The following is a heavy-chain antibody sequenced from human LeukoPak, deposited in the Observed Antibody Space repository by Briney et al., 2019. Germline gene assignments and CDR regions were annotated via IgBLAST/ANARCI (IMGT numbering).Heavy chain of an antibody. CDR3: ARSLLYCSSTTCFASGLDY. CDR1: GFTFSSYW. Sequence: GGSLRLSCAASGFTFSSYWMHWVRQAPGKGLVWVSRINSDGSNTTYADSVKGRFTIPRDNAKNTLYLQMNSLRAEDTAVYYCARSLLYCSSTTCFASGLDYWGQGTLVTVSS. D-gene: IGHD2-2*01. CDR2: INSDGSNT. V-gene: IGHV3-74*01. J-gene: IGHJ4*02.